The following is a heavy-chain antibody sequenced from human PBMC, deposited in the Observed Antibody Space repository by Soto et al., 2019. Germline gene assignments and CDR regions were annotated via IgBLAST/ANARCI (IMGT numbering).Heavy chain of an antibody. CDR2: IYPGDSDT. Sequence: EVQLVQSGAEVKKPGESLKISCKGSGYSFTSYWIGWVRQMPGKGLEWMGIIYPGDSDTRYSPSFQGQVTISADKSISTAYLQWSSLKASDTAMYYCARHKSWRSSGYYYGSDYWGQGTLVTVSS. V-gene: IGHV5-51*01. J-gene: IGHJ4*02. D-gene: IGHD3-22*01. CDR1: GYSFTSYW. CDR3: ARHKSWRSSGYYYGSDY.